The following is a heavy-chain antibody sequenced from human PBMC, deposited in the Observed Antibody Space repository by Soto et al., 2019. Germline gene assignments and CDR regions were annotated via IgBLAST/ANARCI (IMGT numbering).Heavy chain of an antibody. CDR2: ISATGGST. CDR3: AKMYYYDSSGRSH. J-gene: IGHJ4*02. D-gene: IGHD3-22*01. Sequence: GGSLRLSCAASGFTFSTYAMNWVRQAPGKGLEWVSAISATGGSTYYADSVKGRFTISRDNSKNTLYLQMNSLRAEDTALYYCAKMYYYDSSGRSHWGQGTLVTVSS. CDR1: GFTFSTYA. V-gene: IGHV3-23*01.